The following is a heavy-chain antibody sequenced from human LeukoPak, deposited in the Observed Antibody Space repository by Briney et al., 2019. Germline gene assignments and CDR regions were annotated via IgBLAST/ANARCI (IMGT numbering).Heavy chain of an antibody. CDR2: MNPNSGNT. CDR1: GYTFTSYD. Sequence: ASVKVSCKASGYTFTSYDINWVRQATGQGLEWMGWMNPNSGNTGYAQKFQGRVTMTRNTSISTAYMELSRLRSEDTAVYYCAGGLGYDKGFDIWGQGTMVTVSS. D-gene: IGHD3-22*01. V-gene: IGHV1-8*01. J-gene: IGHJ3*02. CDR3: AGGLGYDKGFDI.